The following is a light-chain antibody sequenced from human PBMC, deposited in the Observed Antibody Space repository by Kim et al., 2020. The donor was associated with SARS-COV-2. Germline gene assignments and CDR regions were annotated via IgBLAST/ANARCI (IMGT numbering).Light chain of an antibody. CDR3: QVWDSSDDHRVV. J-gene: IGLJ2*01. CDR1: NIGSKS. V-gene: IGLV3-21*04. Sequence: SYELTQPPSVSVAPGKTARITCGGNNIGSKSVHWYQQKPGQAPVLVIYYDSVRPSGIPERFSGSNSGNTATVTISRVEAGDEADYYCQVWDSSDDHRVVFGGGTQLTVL. CDR2: YDS.